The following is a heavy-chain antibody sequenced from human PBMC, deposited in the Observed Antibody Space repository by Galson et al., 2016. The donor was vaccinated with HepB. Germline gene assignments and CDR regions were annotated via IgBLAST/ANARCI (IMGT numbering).Heavy chain of an antibody. CDR1: GFAFSSHW. CDR3: VRDHSVVPTTAYNWFDP. CDR2: INSDGTIS. J-gene: IGHJ5*02. V-gene: IGHV3-74*01. Sequence: LRLSCAASGFAFSSHWMHWVRQDLGKGLVWVSRINSDGTISNYADSVKGRSTISRDNAKNTLYLQMNSLRAEDTAVYFCVRDHSVVPTTAYNWFDPWGRGTLVTVSS. D-gene: IGHD4-23*01.